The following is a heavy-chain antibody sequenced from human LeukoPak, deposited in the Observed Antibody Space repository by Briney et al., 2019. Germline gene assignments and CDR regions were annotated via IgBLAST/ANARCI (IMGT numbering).Heavy chain of an antibody. CDR2: INAGNGNT. V-gene: IGHV1-3*01. CDR1: GYTFTSYA. D-gene: IGHD5-18*01. CDR3: ARKFAEQLWLPPFDY. Sequence: ASVKVSCKASGYTFTSYAMHWVRQAPGQRLEWMGWINAGNGNTKYSQKFQGRVTITRDTSASTAYMELSSLRSEDTAVYYCARKFAEQLWLPPFDYWGQGTLVTVSS. J-gene: IGHJ4*02.